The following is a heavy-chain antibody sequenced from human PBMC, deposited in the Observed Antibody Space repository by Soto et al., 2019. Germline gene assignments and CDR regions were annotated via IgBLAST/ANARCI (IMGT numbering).Heavy chain of an antibody. CDR1: VFTFSSNS. CDR3: ARDYTGSGSSYYFDS. CDR2: ISRSSRTI. Sequence: EVQLVESGGGLVQPGGSLRLSCAASVFTFSSNSMSWVRQAPGKGLEWVSYISRSSRTIYHADSVKGRFTISRDNAKNSLYLQMNSLRDEDTAVYYCARDYTGSGSSYYFDSWGQGTLVTVSS. D-gene: IGHD3-10*01. J-gene: IGHJ4*02. V-gene: IGHV3-48*02.